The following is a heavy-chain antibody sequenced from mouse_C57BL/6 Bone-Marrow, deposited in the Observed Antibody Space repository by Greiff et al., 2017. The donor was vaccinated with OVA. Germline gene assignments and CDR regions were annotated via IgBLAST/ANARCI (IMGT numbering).Heavy chain of an antibody. CDR2: ISNGGGST. Sequence: EVQGVESGGGLVQPGGSLKLSCAASGFTFSDYYMYWVRQTPEKRLEWVAYISNGGGSTYYPDTVKGRFTISRDNAKNTLYLQMSRLKSEDTAMYYCARQGIPPFYYYGSSYAYWGQGTLVTVSA. V-gene: IGHV5-12*01. CDR1: GFTFSDYY. J-gene: IGHJ3*01. CDR3: ARQGIPPFYYYGSSYAY. D-gene: IGHD1-1*01.